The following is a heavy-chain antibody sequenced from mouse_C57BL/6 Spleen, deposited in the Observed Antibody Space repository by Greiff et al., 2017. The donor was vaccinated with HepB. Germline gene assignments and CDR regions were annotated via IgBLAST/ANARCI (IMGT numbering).Heavy chain of an antibody. CDR3: ARGPYTVVATDY. V-gene: IGHV1-59*01. CDR1: GYTFTSYW. D-gene: IGHD1-1*01. J-gene: IGHJ2*01. CDR2: IDPSDSYT. Sequence: QVQLQQPGAELVRPGTSVKLSCKASGYTFTSYWMHWVKQRPGQGLEWIGVIDPSDSYTNYNQKFKGKATLTVDTSSSTAYMQLSSLTSEDSAVYYCARGPYTVVATDYWGQGTTLTVSS.